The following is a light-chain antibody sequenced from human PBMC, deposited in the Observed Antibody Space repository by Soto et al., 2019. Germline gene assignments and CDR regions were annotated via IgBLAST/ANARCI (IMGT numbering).Light chain of an antibody. V-gene: IGKV3D-15*03. Sequence: IVMTQSPATLSLSPGDSATLACRASLNVATNMAWYQQKPGHPPRLLIYGASIRATGVPGRFTGSGSGTDFTLNITILQSEDFAVYYCNQYNVGIRNFGRGTRVEV. CDR3: NQYNVGIRN. J-gene: IGKJ4*01. CDR2: GAS. CDR1: LNVATN.